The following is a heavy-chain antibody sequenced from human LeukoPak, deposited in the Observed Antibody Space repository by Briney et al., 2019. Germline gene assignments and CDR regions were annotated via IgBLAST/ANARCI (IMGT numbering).Heavy chain of an antibody. V-gene: IGHV1-69*06. J-gene: IGHJ6*03. CDR2: IIPIFGTA. CDR1: GGTFSSYA. Sequence: GASVKVSCKASGGTFSSYAISWVRQAPGQGLEWMGGIIPIFGTANYAQKFQGRVTMTVDTSTDTAYMELTSLKSEDTAVYFCATATSYYYYMDVWGKGTTVTISS. CDR3: ATATSYYYYMDV.